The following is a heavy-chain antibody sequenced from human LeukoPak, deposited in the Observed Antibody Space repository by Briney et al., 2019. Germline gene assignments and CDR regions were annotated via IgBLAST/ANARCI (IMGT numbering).Heavy chain of an antibody. V-gene: IGHV4-38-2*02. J-gene: IGHJ6*03. CDR2: IYHSGST. D-gene: IGHD2-2*02. Sequence: SETLSLTCTVSGYSISSGYYWGWIRQPPGKGLEWIGSIYHSGSTYYNPSLKSRVTISVDTSKNQFSLKLSSVTAADTAVYYCARRGDCSSTSCYTGGYYYYYMDVWGKGTTVTLSS. CDR1: GYSISSGYY. CDR3: ARRGDCSSTSCYTGGYYYYYMDV.